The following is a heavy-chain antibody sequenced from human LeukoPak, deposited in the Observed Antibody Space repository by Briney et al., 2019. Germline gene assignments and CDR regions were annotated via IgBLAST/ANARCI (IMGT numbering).Heavy chain of an antibody. J-gene: IGHJ4*02. CDR3: ARESDSGGFSNY. CDR2: IYHSGST. D-gene: IGHD3-22*01. Sequence: LSETLSLTCAASGNSISSGYYWGWIRQPPGKGLEWIGTIYHSGSTSYNPSLKSRVTISVDTSENQFSLRLSSVTAADTAVYYCARESDSGGFSNYWGQGILVTVSS. V-gene: IGHV4-38-2*01. CDR1: GNSISSGYY.